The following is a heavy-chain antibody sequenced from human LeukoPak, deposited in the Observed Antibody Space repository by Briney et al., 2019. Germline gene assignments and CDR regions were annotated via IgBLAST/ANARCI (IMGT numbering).Heavy chain of an antibody. J-gene: IGHJ4*02. CDR2: IYYSGST. CDR1: GGSISSGDYY. CDR3: ARGPDCSGGSCYFFAAQAYFDY. Sequence: PSETLSLTCTVSGGSISSGDYYWSWLRQPPGKGLEWIVYIYYSGSTYYNPSLKSRVTISVDTSKNQFSLKLSSVTAADTAVYYCARGPDCSGGSCYFFAAQAYFDYWGQGTLVTVSS. D-gene: IGHD2-15*01. V-gene: IGHV4-30-4*02.